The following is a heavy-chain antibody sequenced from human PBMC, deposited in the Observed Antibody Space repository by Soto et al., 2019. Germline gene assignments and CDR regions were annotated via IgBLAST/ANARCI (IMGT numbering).Heavy chain of an antibody. V-gene: IGHV1-69*12. CDR2: IILPFGTP. CDR3: ARGPDYEGSFVY. Sequence: QVRLVQSGAEVKKPGSSVKVSCKVSGGTFSNYAIAWLRQAPGQGFEWMGGIILPFGTPNYAQKFQGRVTISADESMTTAYMEMSGLTSEDTAVYYCARGPDYEGSFVYWGRGTLVTVSS. D-gene: IGHD4-17*01. J-gene: IGHJ4*02. CDR1: GGTFSNYA.